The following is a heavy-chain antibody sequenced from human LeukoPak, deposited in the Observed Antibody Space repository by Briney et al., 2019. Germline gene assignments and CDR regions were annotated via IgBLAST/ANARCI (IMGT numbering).Heavy chain of an antibody. D-gene: IGHD3-10*01. V-gene: IGHV4-39*01. J-gene: IGHJ4*02. CDR1: GGSISSSSYY. CDR2: IYYSGST. Sequence: SETLSLTCTVSGGSISSSSYYWGWIRQPPGKGLEWIGSIYYSGSTYYNPSLKSRVTISVDTSKNQFSLKLSSVTAADTAVYYCARHSNVLLWFGEEIDYWGQGTLVTVSS. CDR3: ARHSNVLLWFGEEIDY.